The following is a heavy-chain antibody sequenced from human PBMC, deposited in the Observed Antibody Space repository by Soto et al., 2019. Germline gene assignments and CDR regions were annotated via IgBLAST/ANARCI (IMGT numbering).Heavy chain of an antibody. Sequence: QVQLVESGGGLVKPGGSLSLSCAASGFTFSDYYMTWIRQAPGKGLEWVSYISSSSSYTNYADSVKGRFTISRDNAKNSLYLQMNSLRAEDTAVYYCARDMIAARPPLHWGQGTLVTVSS. CDR3: ARDMIAARPPLH. D-gene: IGHD6-6*01. CDR1: GFTFSDYY. J-gene: IGHJ4*02. CDR2: ISSSSSYT. V-gene: IGHV3-11*06.